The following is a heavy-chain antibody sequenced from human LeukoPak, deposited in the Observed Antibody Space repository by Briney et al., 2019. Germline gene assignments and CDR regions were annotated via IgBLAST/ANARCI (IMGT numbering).Heavy chain of an antibody. Sequence: SETLSLTCAVSGYSISSGYYWGWSRQPPGKGLEWTGSIYHSGSTYYNPSLKSRVTISVDTSKNQFSLKLSSVTAEDTAVYYCARQEIAAAGTYFQHWGQGTLVTVSS. CDR1: GYSISSGYY. CDR3: ARQEIAAAGTYFQH. D-gene: IGHD6-13*01. J-gene: IGHJ1*01. V-gene: IGHV4-38-2*01. CDR2: IYHSGST.